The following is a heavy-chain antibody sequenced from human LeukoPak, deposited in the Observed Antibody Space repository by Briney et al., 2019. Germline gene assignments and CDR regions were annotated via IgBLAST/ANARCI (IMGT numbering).Heavy chain of an antibody. Sequence: GGSLRLSCAASGFTFSSYAMSWVRQAPGKGLEWVSAISGSGGSTYYADSVKGRFTISRDNSKNTLYLQMNSLRAEDTAVYYCAKDPGINYYVSWRPPIDPWGQGTLVTVSS. CDR2: ISGSGGST. CDR1: GFTFSSYA. V-gene: IGHV3-23*01. D-gene: IGHD3-10*02. CDR3: AKDPGINYYVSWRPPIDP. J-gene: IGHJ5*02.